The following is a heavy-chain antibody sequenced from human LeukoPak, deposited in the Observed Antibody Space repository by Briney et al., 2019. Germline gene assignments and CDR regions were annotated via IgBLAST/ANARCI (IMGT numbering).Heavy chain of an antibody. CDR1: GGTFSSYA. Sequence: GASVKVSCKASGGTFSSYAISWVRQAPGQGLEWMGRIIPIFGTANYAQKFQGRVTITADKSTSTAYMEPSSLRSEDTAVYYCARGSIAAELNMDVWGKGTTVTVSS. CDR3: ARGSIAAELNMDV. CDR2: IIPIFGTA. V-gene: IGHV1-69*06. J-gene: IGHJ6*03. D-gene: IGHD6-13*01.